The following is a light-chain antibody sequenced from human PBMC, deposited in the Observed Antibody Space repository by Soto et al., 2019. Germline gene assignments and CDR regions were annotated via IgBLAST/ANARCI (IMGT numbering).Light chain of an antibody. J-gene: IGLJ3*02. CDR3: SSYAGSDAWV. V-gene: IGLV2-8*01. Sequence: QSVLTQPPSASGSPGQSVTISCTGTSSDVGGYNYVSWYQHHPGKAPKVMIYEVSMRPSGVPDRFSGPKSGNTASLTVSGLQAEDEADYYCSSYAGSDAWVFGGGTKVTVL. CDR2: EVS. CDR1: SSDVGGYNY.